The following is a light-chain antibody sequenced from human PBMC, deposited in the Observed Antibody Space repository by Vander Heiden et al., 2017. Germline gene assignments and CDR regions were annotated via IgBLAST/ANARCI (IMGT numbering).Light chain of an antibody. CDR2: AAS. CDR3: QQHNSYPYT. Sequence: DIQLTQSPSFLSASVGDRVTITCRASQGISSYLAWYQQKPGKAPKLLIYAASTLQSGVPSRFSGSGSGTEFTLTISSLQPEDIATYYCQQHNSYPYTFGQGTKLEIK. J-gene: IGKJ2*01. CDR1: QGISSY. V-gene: IGKV1-9*01.